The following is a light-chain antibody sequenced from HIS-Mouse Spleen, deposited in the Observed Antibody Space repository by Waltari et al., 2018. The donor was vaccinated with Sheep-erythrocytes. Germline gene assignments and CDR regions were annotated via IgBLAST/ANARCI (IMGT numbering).Light chain of an antibody. Sequence: QSALTQPASVSGSPGQSITIPCTGTSSDGGSYNRGPWYQHHPGKAPKLMIYAGSKRPSGVSTRFSGSKSGNTASLTISGLQAEDEADYYCCSYAGSSTPWVFGGGTKLTVL. CDR1: SSDGGSYNR. V-gene: IGLV2-23*01. CDR3: CSYAGSSTPWV. J-gene: IGLJ3*02. CDR2: AGS.